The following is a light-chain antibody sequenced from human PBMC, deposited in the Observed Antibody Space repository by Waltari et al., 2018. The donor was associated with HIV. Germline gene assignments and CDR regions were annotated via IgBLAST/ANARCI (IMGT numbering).Light chain of an antibody. CDR1: DIDIGIYDY. Sequence: QSALTQPASVSGSPGQSVTISCIGSDIDIGIYDYISWYHHPPTRAPRLVVFNANRRPSGSPFRVAGSKSGNTASLTISGLQADDEGVYYCSSYVTGGSLLFGGGTQVTVL. J-gene: IGLJ3*02. CDR2: NAN. V-gene: IGLV2-14*01. CDR3: SSYVTGGSLL.